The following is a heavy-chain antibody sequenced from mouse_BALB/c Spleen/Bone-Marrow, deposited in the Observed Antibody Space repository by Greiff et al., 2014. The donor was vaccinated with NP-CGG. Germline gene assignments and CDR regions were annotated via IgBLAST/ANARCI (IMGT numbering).Heavy chain of an antibody. CDR2: ISDGGSYT. D-gene: IGHD2-12*01. V-gene: IGHV5-4*02. Sequence: EVMLVESGGGLVKPGGSLKLSCAASGFTFSDYYMYWVRQTPEKRLEWVATISDGGSYTYYPDSVKGRFTISRDNAKNNLYLQMSSLKSEGTAMYYCARDYDYAMDYWGQGTSVTVSS. CDR1: GFTFSDYY. J-gene: IGHJ4*01. CDR3: ARDYDYAMDY.